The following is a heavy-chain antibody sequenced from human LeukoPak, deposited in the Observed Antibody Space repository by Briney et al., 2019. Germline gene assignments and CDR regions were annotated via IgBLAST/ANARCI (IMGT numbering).Heavy chain of an antibody. CDR1: GFTFDDYA. Sequence: PGGSLRLSCAASGFTFDDYAMHWVRQAPGKGLEWVSGITWNSGGMGYADSVKGRFTISRDNAKNSLYLQMNSLRAEDTALYYCAKGLTMTMVRGVIMKWGQGTLVTVSS. V-gene: IGHV3-9*01. D-gene: IGHD3-10*01. CDR2: ITWNSGGM. CDR3: AKGLTMTMVRGVIMK. J-gene: IGHJ4*02.